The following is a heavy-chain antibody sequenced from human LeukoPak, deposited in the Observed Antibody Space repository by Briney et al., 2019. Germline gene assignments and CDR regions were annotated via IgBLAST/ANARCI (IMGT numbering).Heavy chain of an antibody. D-gene: IGHD3-16*01. CDR1: GFRFDDYG. CDR3: AKAIASDGGIDY. V-gene: IGHV3-9*01. CDR2: ISWNSGFI. Sequence: PGRSLRLSCAASGFRFDDYGMHWVRQVPGKGLEWVSGISWNSGFIGYADSVRGRFTISRDNAKNSLYLQMNSLRTEDTALYYCAKAIASDGGIDYWGQGTLVTVSS. J-gene: IGHJ4*02.